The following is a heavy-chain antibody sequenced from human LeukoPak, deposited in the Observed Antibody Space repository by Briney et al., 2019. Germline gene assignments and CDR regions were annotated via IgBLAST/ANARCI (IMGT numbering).Heavy chain of an antibody. Sequence: GGSLTLSCTASGGTFSSCSLNWVRQPPGKGLEWVWYISSSSSPIYYADSVKSRFTISRDNAKNSLYLQMNSLRAEDTAVYYCAREGYQLLSRLYYFDYWGQGTLVTVSS. J-gene: IGHJ4*02. CDR1: GGTFSSCS. CDR3: AREGYQLLSRLYYFDY. V-gene: IGHV3-48*04. CDR2: ISSSSSPI. D-gene: IGHD2-2*01.